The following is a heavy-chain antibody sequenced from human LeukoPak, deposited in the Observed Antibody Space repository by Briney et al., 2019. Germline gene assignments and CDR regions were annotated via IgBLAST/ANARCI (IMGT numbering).Heavy chain of an antibody. CDR1: GYTFTTYY. CDR2: INPSGGST. V-gene: IGHV1-46*03. CDR3: ARSVKMPTIAH. D-gene: IGHD5-24*01. Sequence: ASVKVSCKASGYTFTTYYMHWVRQAPGQGLQWMGIINPSGGSTSYAQKFQGRVTMTRDTSTSTVYMELSSLRSDDTAIYYCARSVKMPTIAHWGQGTLVTVSS. J-gene: IGHJ4*02.